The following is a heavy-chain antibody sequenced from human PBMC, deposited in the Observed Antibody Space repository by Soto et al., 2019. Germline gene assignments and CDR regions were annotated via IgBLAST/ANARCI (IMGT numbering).Heavy chain of an antibody. V-gene: IGHV2-5*02. J-gene: IGHJ4*02. CDR3: AHSPCTGGTCYLFDY. CDR1: GFSPSTSGVG. Sequence: QITLKESGPTLVKPTQTLTLTCSISGFSPSTSGVGVGWIRQPPGKSLEWLALIYWDDVQHYNPSLETRLTITKDNFRGQVVLTMTNVYPVETATYYCAHSPCTGGTCYLFDYWGQGTLVTVSS. CDR2: IYWDDVQ. D-gene: IGHD2-15*01.